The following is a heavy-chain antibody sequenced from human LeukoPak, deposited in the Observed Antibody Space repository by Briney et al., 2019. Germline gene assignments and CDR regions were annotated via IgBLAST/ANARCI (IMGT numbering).Heavy chain of an antibody. J-gene: IGHJ4*02. CDR3: VKGGPRFTPMVVFTEGLDY. V-gene: IGHV3-30*02. CDR2: IRYDGSNK. CDR1: GFTFSSYG. D-gene: IGHD3-22*01. Sequence: PGGSLRLSCAASGFTFSSYGMHWVRQAPGKGLEWVAFIRYDGSNKYYADSVKGRFTISRDNSKNTLYLQMNSLRAEDTAVYYCVKGGPRFTPMVVFTEGLDYWGQGTLVTVSS.